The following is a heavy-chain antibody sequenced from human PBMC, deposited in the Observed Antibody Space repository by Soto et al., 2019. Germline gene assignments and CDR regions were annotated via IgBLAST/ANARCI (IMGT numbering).Heavy chain of an antibody. Sequence: SETLSLTCTVSGGSISSYYWSWIRQPPGKGLEWIGYIYYSGSTNYNPSLKSRVTISVDTSKNQFSLKLSSVTAADTAVYYCARLYGRTYYDILTGYRYYFDYWGQGTLVTVSS. CDR3: ARLYGRTYYDILTGYRYYFDY. J-gene: IGHJ4*02. CDR2: IYYSGST. D-gene: IGHD3-9*01. CDR1: GGSISSYY. V-gene: IGHV4-59*08.